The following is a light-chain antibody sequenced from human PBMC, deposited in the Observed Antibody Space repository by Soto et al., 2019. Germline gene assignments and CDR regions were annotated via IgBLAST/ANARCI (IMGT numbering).Light chain of an antibody. J-gene: IGLJ1*01. CDR1: SSDVGAYNF. V-gene: IGLV2-14*01. Sequence: QSVLTQPASVSGSPGESNTISCTGTSSDVGAYNFVSWYQQDPGKAPKLMIYDVSSRPSGVSNRFSGSKSGHTASLTISGLQAEDEADYYCSSYTSSSTYVFGTGTKLTVL. CDR2: DVS. CDR3: SSYTSSSTYV.